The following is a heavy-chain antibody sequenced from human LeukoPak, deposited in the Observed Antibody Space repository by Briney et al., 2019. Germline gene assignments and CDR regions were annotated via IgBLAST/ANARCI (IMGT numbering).Heavy chain of an antibody. V-gene: IGHV3-30-3*01. CDR3: ARVPSWYYYDSSGYFLD. J-gene: IGHJ4*02. CDR2: VSDDGVTE. D-gene: IGHD3-22*01. CDR1: GFDFGKYA. Sequence: GGSLRLSCEASGFDFGKYAIHWVRQAPGKGLEWVGVVSDDGVTEDYADSVKGRFTISRDNSKNTLYLQMNSLRAEDTAVYYCARVPSWYYYDSSGYFLDWGQGTLVTVSS.